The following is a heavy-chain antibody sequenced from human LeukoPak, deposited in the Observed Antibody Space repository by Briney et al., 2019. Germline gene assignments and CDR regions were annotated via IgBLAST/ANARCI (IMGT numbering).Heavy chain of an antibody. V-gene: IGHV1-3*01. J-gene: IGHJ4*02. CDR1: GYTFTSYA. CDR3: AREGSSGYVDY. D-gene: IGHD6-19*01. Sequence: ASVKVSCKASGYTFTSYAMHWVRQAPGQRLEWMGWINAGNGNTKYSQKFQGRVTITRDTSASTAYMELSSLRPEDTAVYYCAREGSSGYVDYWGQGTLVTVSS. CDR2: INAGNGNT.